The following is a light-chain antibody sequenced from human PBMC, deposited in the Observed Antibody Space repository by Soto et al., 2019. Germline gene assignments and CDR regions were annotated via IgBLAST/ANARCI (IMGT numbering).Light chain of an antibody. J-gene: IGLJ3*02. CDR3: SSYTSSSNWV. CDR1: SSDVGGYNY. CDR2: EVN. V-gene: IGLV2-8*01. Sequence: QSALTQPPSASGSPGQSVAISCTGTSSDVGGYNYVSWYQQHPGKAPKLMIYEVNKRPSGVPDRFSGSKSGNTASLTVSGLQAEDEADYYCSSYTSSSNWVFGGGTKLTVL.